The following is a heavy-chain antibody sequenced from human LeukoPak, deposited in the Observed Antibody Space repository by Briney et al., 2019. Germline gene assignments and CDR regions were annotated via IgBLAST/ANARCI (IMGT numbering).Heavy chain of an antibody. J-gene: IGHJ4*02. D-gene: IGHD6-13*01. CDR1: GYTFTGYY. Sequence: ASVKVSCKASGYTFTGYYIHWVRQAPGQGLEWMGWINPNSGGTNYAQKFQGRVTMTRDTSISTAYMELSRLRSDDTAVYYCASALAAAGEAFDYWGQGTLVTVSS. CDR3: ASALAAAGEAFDY. CDR2: INPNSGGT. V-gene: IGHV1-2*02.